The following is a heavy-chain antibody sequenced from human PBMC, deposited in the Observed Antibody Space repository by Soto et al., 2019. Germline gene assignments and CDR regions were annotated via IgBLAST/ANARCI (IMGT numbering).Heavy chain of an antibody. V-gene: IGHV3-23*01. CDR3: AKDGTTGGQHYYGMDV. CDR1: GVTFGDYV. CDR2: IGRGDDK. Sequence: PXGSLRLACEDDGVTFGDYVMNWVRQGPGKGLEWVSTIGRGDDKYYADSVKGRSTISRDTSKNTLFLQMNSLRAEDTALYFCAKDGTTGGQHYYGMDVWGQGPTVTVSS. J-gene: IGHJ6*02. D-gene: IGHD2-15*01.